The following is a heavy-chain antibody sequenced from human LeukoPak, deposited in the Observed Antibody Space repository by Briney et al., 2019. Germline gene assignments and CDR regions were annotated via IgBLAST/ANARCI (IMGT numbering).Heavy chain of an antibody. Sequence: GGSLRLSCAASGFTFSSYSMNWVRQAPGKGLEWVSVIYSGGTTYYADSVEGRFTISRDNSKNTLYLQMNSLRAEDTAVYYCARGWSEFDSWGQGTLVTVSS. CDR1: GFTFSSYS. CDR3: ARGWSEFDS. J-gene: IGHJ4*02. V-gene: IGHV3-66*01. CDR2: IYSGGTT. D-gene: IGHD2-15*01.